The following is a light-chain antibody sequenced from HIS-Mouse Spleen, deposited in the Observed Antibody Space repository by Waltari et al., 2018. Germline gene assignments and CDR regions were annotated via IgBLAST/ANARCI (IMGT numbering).Light chain of an antibody. J-gene: IGLJ1*01. CDR3: SSYTSSSTYV. CDR1: SSDVVRYNY. CDR2: EVS. Sequence: QSALTQPASVSGSPGQSITISCTGTSSDVVRYNYVSWYQQHPGKAPKLMIYEVSTRPSGVSNRFSGSKSGNTASLTISGLQAEDEADYYCSSYTSSSTYVFGTGTKVTVL. V-gene: IGLV2-14*01.